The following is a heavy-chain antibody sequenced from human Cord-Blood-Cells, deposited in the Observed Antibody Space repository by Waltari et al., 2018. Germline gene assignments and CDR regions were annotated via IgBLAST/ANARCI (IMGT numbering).Heavy chain of an antibody. V-gene: IGHV1-18*01. Sequence: QVQLVQSGAEVKKPGASVKVSCKASGYTFTSYGISWLRQAHGQGLEWMGWISAYNGNTNYAQELQGRVTMTTDTSTSTAYMELRSLRSDDTAVYYCARAGAYDFWSGYYSDYWGQGTLVTVSS. D-gene: IGHD3-3*01. J-gene: IGHJ4*02. CDR2: ISAYNGNT. CDR3: ARAGAYDFWSGYYSDY. CDR1: GYTFTSYG.